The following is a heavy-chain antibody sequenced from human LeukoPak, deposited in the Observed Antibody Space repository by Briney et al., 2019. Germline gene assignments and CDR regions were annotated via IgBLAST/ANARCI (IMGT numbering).Heavy chain of an antibody. J-gene: IGHJ4*02. CDR1: GGSISGYY. D-gene: IGHD2-21*02. V-gene: IGHV4-59*01. Sequence: SETLSLTCTVSGGSISGYYWNWIRQPPGKGLEWIGYIYYSGSTNYNPSLKSRVTISVDTSKNQFSLKLSSVTAADTAVYYCARVAVVTAGFDYWGQGTLVTVSS. CDR3: ARVAVVTAGFDY. CDR2: IYYSGST.